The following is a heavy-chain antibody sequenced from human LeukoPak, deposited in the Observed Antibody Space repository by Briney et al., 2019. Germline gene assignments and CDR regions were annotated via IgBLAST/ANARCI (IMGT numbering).Heavy chain of an antibody. J-gene: IGHJ4*02. CDR3: ARDGLTTALSFDY. Sequence: GGSLRLSCAASGFTFSSYWMSWVRQAPGKGLEWVANIKQDGSEKYYVDSVKGRFTISRDNAKNSLYLQMNSLRAEDTAVYYCARDGLTTALSFDYWGQGTLVTVSS. V-gene: IGHV3-7*01. CDR2: IKQDGSEK. D-gene: IGHD4-17*01. CDR1: GFTFSSYW.